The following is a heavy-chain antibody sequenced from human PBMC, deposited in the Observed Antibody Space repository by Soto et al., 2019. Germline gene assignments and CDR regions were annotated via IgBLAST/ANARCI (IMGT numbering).Heavy chain of an antibody. CDR2: IINTGGDT. J-gene: IGHJ4*02. CDR1: GLTFSRYA. D-gene: IGHD1-26*01. CDR3: AKASGESYPESRVFDQ. Sequence: GGSLRLSCVVSGLTFSRYAMSWVRQAPGKGLEWVSAIINTGGDTLYADSVKARFTISRGNFKNTLYLQMNSLRAEDAAIYYCAKASGESYPESRVFDQWGQGTRVTVSS. V-gene: IGHV3-23*01.